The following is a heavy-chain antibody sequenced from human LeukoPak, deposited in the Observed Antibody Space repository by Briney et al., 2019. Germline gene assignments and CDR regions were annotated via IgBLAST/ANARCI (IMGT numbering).Heavy chain of an antibody. D-gene: IGHD2-15*01. CDR1: GGSISSYY. J-gene: IGHJ5*02. Sequence: SETLSLTCTVSGGSISSYYWSWXRQPPGKGXXXXXXXFYSGSTNYNPSLKSRVTISVDTSKNQFSLKLYSVTAADTAVYYCAREGYCSGGTCSNWFDPWGQGTLVTVSS. CDR3: AREGYCSGGTCSNWFDP. CDR2: XFYSGST. V-gene: IGHV4-59*01.